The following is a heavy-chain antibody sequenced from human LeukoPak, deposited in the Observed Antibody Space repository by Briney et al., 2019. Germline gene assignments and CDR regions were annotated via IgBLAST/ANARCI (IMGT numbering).Heavy chain of an antibody. CDR2: IRYDGSNK. CDR3: LKAAPVLYGSVSNRGVSSAFDI. J-gene: IGHJ3*02. CDR1: GFTFSSYA. Sequence: GGCLRLSWAASGFTFSSYAMHWVRQAPGKGLGWVAFIRYDGSNKNYADSVKGRFTISRDNPKNTLYLQMNSLTAEDTAVYYCLKAAPVLYGSVSNRGVSSAFDIWGQGTMVTVSS. V-gene: IGHV3-30*02. D-gene: IGHD3-10*01.